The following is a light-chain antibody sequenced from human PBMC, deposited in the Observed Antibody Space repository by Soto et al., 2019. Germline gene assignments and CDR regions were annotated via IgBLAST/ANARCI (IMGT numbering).Light chain of an antibody. Sequence: QSVLTQPRSVSGSPGQSVTISCTGTSSDVGDYNFVSWYWYQQHPGKAPKLLIYDVNKRPSGVPDRFSGSKSGNTASLTLSGLQAEDEADYYCCSYAGTYPWVFGGGTKLTVL. CDR1: SSDVGDYNF. V-gene: IGLV2-11*01. J-gene: IGLJ3*02. CDR3: CSYAGTYPWV. CDR2: DVN.